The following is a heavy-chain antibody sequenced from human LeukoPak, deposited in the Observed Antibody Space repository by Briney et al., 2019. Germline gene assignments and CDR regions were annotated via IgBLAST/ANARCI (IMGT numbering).Heavy chain of an antibody. D-gene: IGHD3-9*01. CDR2: ISAYNGNT. Sequence: GASVKVSCKASGYTFTSYGISWVRQAPGQGLEWMGWISAYNGNTNYAQKLQGRVTMTTDTSTSTVYMELRSLRSDDTAVYYCARDKGKLNYDILTGYTYGMDVWGQGTTVTVSS. J-gene: IGHJ6*02. CDR1: GYTFTSYG. CDR3: ARDKGKLNYDILTGYTYGMDV. V-gene: IGHV1-18*01.